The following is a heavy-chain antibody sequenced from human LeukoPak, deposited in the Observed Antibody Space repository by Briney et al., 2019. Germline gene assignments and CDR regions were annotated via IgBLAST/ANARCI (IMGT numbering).Heavy chain of an antibody. CDR2: ISGSGGST. CDR3: AKSRIGYYDSSGTLAFDY. V-gene: IGHV3-23*01. Sequence: GGSLRLSCAASGFTFSSYAMSWVRQAPGKGLEWVSAISGSGGSTYYADSVKGRFTISRDNSKNTLYLQMNSLRAGDTAVYYCAKSRIGYYDSSGTLAFDYWGQGTLVTVSS. CDR1: GFTFSSYA. D-gene: IGHD3-22*01. J-gene: IGHJ4*02.